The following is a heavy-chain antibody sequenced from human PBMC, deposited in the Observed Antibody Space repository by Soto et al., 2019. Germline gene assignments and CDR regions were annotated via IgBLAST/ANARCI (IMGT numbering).Heavy chain of an antibody. V-gene: IGHV1-58*02. Sequence: ASVKVSCKASGFTFTSSAMQWVRQARGQRLEWIGWIVVGSGNTNYAQKFQERVTITRDMSTSTAYMELSSLRSEDTAVYYCAADLTGKRDYWFDPWGQGTLVTVSS. J-gene: IGHJ5*02. D-gene: IGHD1-20*01. CDR2: IVVGSGNT. CDR3: AADLTGKRDYWFDP. CDR1: GFTFTSSA.